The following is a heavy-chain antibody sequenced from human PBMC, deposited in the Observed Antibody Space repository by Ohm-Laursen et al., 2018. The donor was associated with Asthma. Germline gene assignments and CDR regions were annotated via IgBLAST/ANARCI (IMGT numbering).Heavy chain of an antibody. CDR2: ISYDGSNK. V-gene: IGHV3-30*03. Sequence: SLRLSCAASGFTFSSYGMHWVRQAPGKGLEWVAVISYDGSNKYYADSVKGRFTISRDNSKNTLYLQMNSLRAEDTAVFYCASGAVAVAGTTGLDYWGQGTLVTVSS. CDR1: GFTFSSYG. CDR3: ASGAVAVAGTTGLDY. J-gene: IGHJ4*02. D-gene: IGHD6-19*01.